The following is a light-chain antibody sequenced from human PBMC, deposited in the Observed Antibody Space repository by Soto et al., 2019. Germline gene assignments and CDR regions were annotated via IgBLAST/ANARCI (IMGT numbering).Light chain of an antibody. CDR1: QSVSSF. CDR2: DTS. V-gene: IGKV3-11*01. CDR3: QQRYNRPT. Sequence: EIVLTQSPATLSLSPGERATLSCRASQSVSSFLGWYQQKPGQAPRLVIYDTSNRATGIPARFSGSWSGTDFTLTISSLEPEDVAVYYCQQRYNRPTFGGGTKVEIK. J-gene: IGKJ4*01.